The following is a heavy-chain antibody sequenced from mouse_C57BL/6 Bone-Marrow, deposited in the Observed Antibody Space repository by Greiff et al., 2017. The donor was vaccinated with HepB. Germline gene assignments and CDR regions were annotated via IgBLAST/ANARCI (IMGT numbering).Heavy chain of an antibody. CDR1: GFTFSSYT. CDR3: ASLPRSMTTVVPPWDFDV. V-gene: IGHV5-9*01. D-gene: IGHD1-1*01. CDR2: ISGGGGNT. J-gene: IGHJ1*03. Sequence: EVQLVESGGGLVKPGGSLKLSCAASGFTFSSYTMSWVRQTPEKRLEWVATISGGGGNTYYPDSVKGRFTISRDNAKDTLYLQMSSLRSEDTALYFYASLPRSMTTVVPPWDFDVWGTGTTVTVSS.